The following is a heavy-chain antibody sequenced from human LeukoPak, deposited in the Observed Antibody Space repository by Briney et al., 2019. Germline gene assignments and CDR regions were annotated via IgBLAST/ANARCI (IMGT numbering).Heavy chain of an antibody. V-gene: IGHV1-18*01. D-gene: IGHD3-3*01. J-gene: IGHJ4*02. CDR3: ARGRITIFGVVILYYFDY. CDR1: GYTFTSYG. CDR2: ISAYNGNT. Sequence: ASVKVSCKASGYTFTSYGISWVRQVPGQGLEWMGWISAYNGNTNYAQKLQGRVTMTTDTSTSTAYMELRSLRSDDTAVYYCARGRITIFGVVILYYFDYWGQGTLVTVSS.